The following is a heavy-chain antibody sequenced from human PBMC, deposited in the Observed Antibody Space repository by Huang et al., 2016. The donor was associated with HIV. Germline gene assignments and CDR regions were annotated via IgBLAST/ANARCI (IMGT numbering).Heavy chain of an antibody. CDR1: GFTFGDFN. CDR3: ARESCSGGTCYLFDF. CDR2: IISSSSFK. V-gene: IGHV3-48*04. J-gene: IGHJ4*02. D-gene: IGHD2-15*01. Sequence: EVQLVESGGGLVQPGTSLRLSCAASGFTFGDFNMNWVRQAPGKGLEWSSYIISSSSFKRYAESVKGRFTISRDNARNSLYLQLKSLRVEDTAVYYCARESCSGGTCYLFDFWGQGVLVTVSS.